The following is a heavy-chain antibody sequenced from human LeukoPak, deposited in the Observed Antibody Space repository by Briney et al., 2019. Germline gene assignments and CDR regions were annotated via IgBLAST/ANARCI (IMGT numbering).Heavy chain of an antibody. J-gene: IGHJ6*03. CDR1: GFTFSSYA. Sequence: GGSLRLSCAASGFTFSSYAMSWVRQAPGKGLEWVSAFSGSGGSTYYADSVKGRFTISRDNSKNTLYLQMNSLSAEDTAVYYCAKLGGSGYYYYYVDVWGKGTTVTVSS. CDR3: AKLGGSGYYYYYVDV. CDR2: FSGSGGST. V-gene: IGHV3-23*01. D-gene: IGHD1-26*01.